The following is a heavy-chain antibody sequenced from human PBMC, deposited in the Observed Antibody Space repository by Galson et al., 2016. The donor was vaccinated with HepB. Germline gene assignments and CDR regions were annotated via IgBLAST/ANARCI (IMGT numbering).Heavy chain of an antibody. CDR1: GYTFTTYG. D-gene: IGHD6-25*01. CDR2: ISAYNGNT. J-gene: IGHJ6*02. V-gene: IGHV1-18*01. CDR3: ARDPRKIRYKRLEIYYYYYAMDV. Sequence: SVKVSCKASGYTFTTYGISWVRQAPGQGLEWMGWISAYNGNTSYAQQLQGRVTMTADTSTSTAYMELRSLSSDDTAVYYCARDPRKIRYKRLEIYYYYYAMDVWSQGTTVTVSS.